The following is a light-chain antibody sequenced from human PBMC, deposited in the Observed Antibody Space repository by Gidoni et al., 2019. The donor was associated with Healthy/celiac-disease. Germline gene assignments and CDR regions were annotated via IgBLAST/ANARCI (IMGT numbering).Light chain of an antibody. CDR1: KLGDKY. CDR2: QDS. J-gene: IGLJ2*01. CDR3: QACDSSTV. Sequence: YELTQPPSVSVSPGQTASITGSGDKLGDKYASWYQQQPGQSPVLVLYQDSKRPSGIPERFSGSNSVNTATLTISGPQAMDESDYYCQACDSSTVFGGGPQLTVL. V-gene: IGLV3-1*01.